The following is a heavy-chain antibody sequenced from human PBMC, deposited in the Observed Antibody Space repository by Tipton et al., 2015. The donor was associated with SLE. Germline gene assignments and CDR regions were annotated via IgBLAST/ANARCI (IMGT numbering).Heavy chain of an antibody. V-gene: IGHV4-39*07. D-gene: IGHD2-2*01. CDR1: GGSISSNSHR. CDR3: ATSPLTL. CDR2: AFYTGST. J-gene: IGHJ4*02. Sequence: TLSLTCTVSGGSISSNSHRWGWIRQTPGKGLEWIGSAFYTGSTYYNPSLKSRVTISVDTSKNQFSLKLTSVTAADTAVYYCATSPLTLWGQGTLVTVSS.